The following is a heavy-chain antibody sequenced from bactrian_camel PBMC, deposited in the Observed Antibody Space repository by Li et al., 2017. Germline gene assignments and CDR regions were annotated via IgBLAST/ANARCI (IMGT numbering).Heavy chain of an antibody. J-gene: IGHJ6*01. CDR1: GYRHGSYC. V-gene: IGHV3S55*01. Sequence: HVQLVESGGGSVQAGGSLRLSCAASGYRHGSYCMGWFRQAPGKEREGVATIDSYGRTTYADSVKGRFTISKDNAKNTLYLQMNALKPEDTAMYYCASGGFCSRAWGQSAFGYWGQGTQVTVS. D-gene: IGHD2*01. CDR3: ASGGFCSRAWGQSAFGY. CDR2: IDSYGRT.